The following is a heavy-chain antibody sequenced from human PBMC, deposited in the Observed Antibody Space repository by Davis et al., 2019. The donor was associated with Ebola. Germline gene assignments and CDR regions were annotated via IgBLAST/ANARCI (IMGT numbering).Heavy chain of an antibody. CDR3: AREEIVVVVAATYYYYGMDV. CDR2: INPSGGST. J-gene: IGHJ6*02. D-gene: IGHD2-15*01. CDR1: GYTLTELS. V-gene: IGHV1-46*03. Sequence: ASVKVSCKVSGYTLTELSMHWVRQAPGQGLEWMGIINPSGGSTSYAQKFQGRVTMTRDTSTSTVYMELSSLRSEDTAVYYCAREEIVVVVAATYYYYGMDVWGQGTTVTVSS.